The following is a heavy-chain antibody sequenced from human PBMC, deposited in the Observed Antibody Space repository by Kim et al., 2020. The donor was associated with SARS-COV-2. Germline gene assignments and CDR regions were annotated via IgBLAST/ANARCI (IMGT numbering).Heavy chain of an antibody. Sequence: GGSLRLSCAASGFTFSSYAMSWVRQAPGKGLEWVSAISGSGGSTYYADSVKGRFTISRDNSKNTLYLQMNSLRAEDTAVFYCAKDREEDYYDSSGYYQFDYWGQGTLVTVSS. CDR2: ISGSGGST. CDR3: AKDREEDYYDSSGYYQFDY. J-gene: IGHJ4*02. V-gene: IGHV3-23*01. D-gene: IGHD3-22*01. CDR1: GFTFSSYA.